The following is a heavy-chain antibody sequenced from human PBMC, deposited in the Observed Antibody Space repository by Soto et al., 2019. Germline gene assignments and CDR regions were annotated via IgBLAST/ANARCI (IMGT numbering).Heavy chain of an antibody. Sequence: GESLKISCKGSGYSFTSYWISWVRQMPGKGLEWMGRIDPSDSYTNYSPSFQGHVTISADKSISTAYLQWSSLKASDTAMYYCARHLEGNYDFWSGSEVGAYYGRDVWGQGNTVTVSS. D-gene: IGHD3-3*01. CDR2: IDPSDSYT. J-gene: IGHJ6*02. CDR3: ARHLEGNYDFWSGSEVGAYYGRDV. CDR1: GYSFTSYW. V-gene: IGHV5-10-1*01.